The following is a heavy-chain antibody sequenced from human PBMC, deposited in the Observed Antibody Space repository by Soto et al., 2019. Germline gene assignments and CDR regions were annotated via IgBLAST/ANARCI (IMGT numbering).Heavy chain of an antibody. D-gene: IGHD4-17*01. J-gene: IGHJ6*03. CDR3: TRDVPDYVDYGMEYYYYYYMDV. CDR1: GFTIGDYA. Sequence: GGSLRLSCTASGFTIGDYAMSWFRQAPGKGLEWVGFIRCKAYGGTTEYGSAVKGRLTNSRDDYKSIAYLQMNSLKTQYTAVYYCTRDVPDYVDYGMEYYYYYYMDVWGKGTTVTVSS. CDR2: IRCKAYGGTT. V-gene: IGHV3-49*03.